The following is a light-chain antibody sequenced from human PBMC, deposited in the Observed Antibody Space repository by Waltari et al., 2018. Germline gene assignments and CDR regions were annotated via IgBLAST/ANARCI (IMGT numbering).Light chain of an antibody. V-gene: IGLV2-8*01. CDR1: SSDVGGYDY. CDR3: ASYGGSKNCR. J-gene: IGLJ1*01. CDR2: QVS. Sequence: QSALTQPPSASGSPGQSVTISCTETSSDVGGYDYVSWYHPPPGKAPKLLIYQVSKRPSGVPDRFSGSKSGNTASLTVSGLQAEDEAEYYCASYGGSKNCRFGTGTKVTVL.